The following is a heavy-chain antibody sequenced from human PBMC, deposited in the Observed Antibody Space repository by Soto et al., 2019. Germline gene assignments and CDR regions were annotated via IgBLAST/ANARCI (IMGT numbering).Heavy chain of an antibody. J-gene: IGHJ4*02. V-gene: IGHV1-69*05. D-gene: IGHD2-21*01. CDR3: ARSIVLVNAADY. CDR1: GGTFSSYA. CDR2: IIPIFGTA. Sequence: ASVKVSCKASGGTFSSYAISWVRQAPGQGLEWMGGIIPIFGTANYAQKFQGRVTITRYTSTSTAYMELSSLRSEDTAVYYCARSIVLVNAADYWGQRTLVTGSS.